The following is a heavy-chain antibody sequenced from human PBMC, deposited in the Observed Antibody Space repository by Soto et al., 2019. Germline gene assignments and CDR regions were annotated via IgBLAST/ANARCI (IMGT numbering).Heavy chain of an antibody. CDR3: ARMAGLYSSSWRENDY. Sequence: SVKVSCKASGGTFSSYAISWVRQAPGQGLEWMGGIIPIFGTANYAQKFQGRVTITADKSTSTAYMELSSLRSEDTAVYYCARMAGLYSSSWRENDYWGQGTLVTVSS. J-gene: IGHJ4*02. V-gene: IGHV1-69*06. CDR2: IIPIFGTA. D-gene: IGHD6-13*01. CDR1: GGTFSSYA.